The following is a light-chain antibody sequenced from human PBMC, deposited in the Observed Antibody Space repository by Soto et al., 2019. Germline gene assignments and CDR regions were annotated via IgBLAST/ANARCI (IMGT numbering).Light chain of an antibody. V-gene: IGLV2-14*03. CDR1: SSDVGGYNY. CDR2: DVS. J-gene: IGLJ1*01. CDR3: SSYTGXSTYV. Sequence: QSVLTQPASVSGSPGQSITISCTGTSSDVGGYNYVSWYQQHPGKAPKLMIYDVSNRPSGVSNRFSGSKSGNTASLTFSWLQTEDESDYYCSSYTGXSTYVFGTGTKVTVL.